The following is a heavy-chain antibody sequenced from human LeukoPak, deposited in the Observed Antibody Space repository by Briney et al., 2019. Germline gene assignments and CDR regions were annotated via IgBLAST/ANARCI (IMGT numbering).Heavy chain of an antibody. CDR2: IYTSGST. V-gene: IGHV4-4*07. D-gene: IGHD6-13*01. J-gene: IGHJ4*02. Sequence: PSETLSLTCTVSGGSISSYYWSWIRQPAGKGLEWIGRIYTSGSTNYNPSLKSRVTMSVDTSKNQFSLMLSSVTAADTAVYYCARESRYISSWYTDYWGQGTLVTVSS. CDR1: GGSISSYY. CDR3: ARESRYISSWYTDY.